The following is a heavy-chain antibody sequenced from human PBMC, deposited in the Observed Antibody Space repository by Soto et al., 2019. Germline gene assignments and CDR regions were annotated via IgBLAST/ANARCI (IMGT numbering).Heavy chain of an antibody. CDR2: IYYSGST. D-gene: IGHD4-17*01. CDR3: ARDLGGYGDSNFDY. Sequence: SETLSLTCTVSGGSISSYYWSWIRQPPGKGLEWIGYIYYSGSTNYNPSLKSRVTISVDTSKNQFSLKLSSVTAADTAMYYCARDLGGYGDSNFDYWGQGTLVTVSS. V-gene: IGHV4-59*01. CDR1: GGSISSYY. J-gene: IGHJ4*02.